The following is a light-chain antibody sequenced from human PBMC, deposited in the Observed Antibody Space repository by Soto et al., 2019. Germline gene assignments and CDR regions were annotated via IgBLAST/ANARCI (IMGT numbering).Light chain of an antibody. CDR1: SSDVGAYNY. CDR2: GVS. J-gene: IGLJ3*02. V-gene: IGLV2-14*01. CDR3: SSFTTSSTWV. Sequence: QSALTQPASVSGSPGQSITISCTGTSSDVGAYNYVSWYQQHPGTAPKLLICGVSDRPSGVSNRFSGSKSGNTASLTISGLQTEDEADYYCSSFTTSSTWVFGGGTQLTVL.